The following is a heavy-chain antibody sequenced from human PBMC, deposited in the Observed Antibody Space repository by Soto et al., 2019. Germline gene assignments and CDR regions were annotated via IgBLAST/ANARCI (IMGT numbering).Heavy chain of an antibody. CDR1: GGSFSGYY. J-gene: IGHJ6*04. CDR2: INHSGST. V-gene: IGHV4-34*01. CDR3: ARALRITTVRGVTTGYYGMDV. Sequence: SSETLSLTCAVYGGSFSGYYWSWIRQPPGKGLEWIGEINHSGSTNYNPSLKSRVTISVDTSKNQFSLKLSSVTAADTAVYYCARALRITTVRGVTTGYYGMDVWGKGTKVTVPS. D-gene: IGHD3-10*01.